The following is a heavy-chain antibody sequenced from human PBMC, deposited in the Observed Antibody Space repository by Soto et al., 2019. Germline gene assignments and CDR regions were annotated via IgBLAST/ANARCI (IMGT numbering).Heavy chain of an antibody. J-gene: IGHJ4*02. D-gene: IGHD6-13*01. CDR2: IYWNDDK. Sequence: SGPTLVKPTQTLTLTCTFSGFSLSTSGVGVGWIRQPPGKALEWLALIYWNDDKRYSPSLKSRLTITKDTSKNQVVLTMTNMDPVDTATYYCAHSSSSWYGDYFDYWGQGTLVTVSS. CDR3: AHSSSSWYGDYFDY. V-gene: IGHV2-5*01. CDR1: GFSLSTSGVG.